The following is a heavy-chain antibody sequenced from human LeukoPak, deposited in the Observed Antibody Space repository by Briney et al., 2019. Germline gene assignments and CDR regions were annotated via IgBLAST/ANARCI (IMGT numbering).Heavy chain of an antibody. Sequence: PGGSLRLSCAASGFTVSSNYMSWVRQAPGKGLEWVSVIYSGGSTYYADSVKGRFTISRDNSKNTLYLQMNSLRAEDTAVYYCARERVDFWSGYYFNGMDVWGQGTTVTVSS. CDR3: ARERVDFWSGYYFNGMDV. D-gene: IGHD3-3*01. V-gene: IGHV3-66*01. J-gene: IGHJ6*02. CDR2: IYSGGST. CDR1: GFTVSSNY.